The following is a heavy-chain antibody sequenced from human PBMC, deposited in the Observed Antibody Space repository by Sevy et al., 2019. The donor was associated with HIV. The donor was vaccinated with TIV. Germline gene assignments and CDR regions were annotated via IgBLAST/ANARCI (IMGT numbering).Heavy chain of an antibody. J-gene: IGHJ3*02. CDR3: ARVGTRGGLSLYRRAGGAFDI. CDR1: GGSISSGGYY. Sequence: SETLSLTCTVSGGSISSGGYYWSWIRQHPGKGLEWIGYIYYSGSTYYNPSLKSRVTISVDTSKNQFSLKLSSVTAADTAVYYCARVGTRGGLSLYRRAGGAFDIWGQGTMVTVSS. D-gene: IGHD3-16*02. V-gene: IGHV4-31*03. CDR2: IYYSGST.